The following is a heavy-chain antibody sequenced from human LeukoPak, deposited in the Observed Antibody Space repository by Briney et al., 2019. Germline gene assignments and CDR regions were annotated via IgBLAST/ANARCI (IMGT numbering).Heavy chain of an antibody. D-gene: IGHD3-9*01. Sequence: ASVXVXCKASGYTFTGYYXHWVRQAPGQGLEWMGWINPNSGGTNYAQKFQGWVTMTRDTAISTAYMELSRLRSDDTAVYYCASVGSGYRPLDYWGQGTLVTVSS. V-gene: IGHV1-2*04. CDR1: GYTFTGYY. CDR3: ASVGSGYRPLDY. J-gene: IGHJ4*02. CDR2: INPNSGGT.